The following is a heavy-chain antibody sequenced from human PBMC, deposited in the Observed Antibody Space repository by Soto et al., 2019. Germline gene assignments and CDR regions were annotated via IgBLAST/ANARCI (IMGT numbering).Heavy chain of an antibody. CDR2: IKSKTDGGTT. Sequence: GGSLRLSCAASGFTFSNAWMSWVRQALGKGLEWVGRIKSKTDGGTTDYAAPVKGRFTISRDDSKNTLYLQMNSLKTEDTAVYYCTTPYYYDSSGYYWDDAFDIWGQGTMVTVSS. D-gene: IGHD3-22*01. CDR1: GFTFSNAW. V-gene: IGHV3-15*01. J-gene: IGHJ3*02. CDR3: TTPYYYDSSGYYWDDAFDI.